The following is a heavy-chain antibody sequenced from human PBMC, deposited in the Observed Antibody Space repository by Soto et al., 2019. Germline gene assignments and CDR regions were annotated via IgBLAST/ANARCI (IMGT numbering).Heavy chain of an antibody. CDR1: GGTFSSYA. D-gene: IGHD3-22*01. V-gene: IGHV1-69*06. J-gene: IGHJ6*02. CDR3: ARDARRYYYDSSGYHANYYYYYYGMAV. CDR2: IIPIFGTA. Sequence: GASVKVSWKASGGTFSSYAISWVRQAPGQGLEWMGGIIPIFGTANYAQKFQGRVTITADKSTSTAYMELSSLRSEDTAVYYCARDARRYYYDSSGYHANYYYYYYGMAVWGQGTTVTVSS.